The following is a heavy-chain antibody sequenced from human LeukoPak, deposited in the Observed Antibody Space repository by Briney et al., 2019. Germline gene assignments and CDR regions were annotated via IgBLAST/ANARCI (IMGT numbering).Heavy chain of an antibody. CDR2: INAYNGNT. V-gene: IGHV1-18*01. CDR3: ARDSSGWYHWFDP. D-gene: IGHD6-19*01. Sequence: ASVKVSCKASGYTFTSYGISWVRQAPGQGLEWMGWINAYNGNTNYAQKFQGGVTMTTDTSTSTAYMELRSLRSDDTALYYCARDSSGWYHWFDPWGQGTLVTVSS. CDR1: GYTFTSYG. J-gene: IGHJ5*02.